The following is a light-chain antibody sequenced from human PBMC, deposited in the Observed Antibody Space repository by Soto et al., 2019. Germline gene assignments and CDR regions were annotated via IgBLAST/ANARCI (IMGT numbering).Light chain of an antibody. CDR1: SSDVGSYNL. V-gene: IGLV2-23*02. CDR2: EVS. CDR3: CSYAGSSTFPYV. J-gene: IGLJ1*01. Sequence: VLTQPASVSGSPGQSITISCTGTSSDVGSYNLVSWYQQHPGKAPKLMIYEVSKRPSGVSNRFSGSKSGNTASLTISGLQAEDEADYYCCSYAGSSTFPYVFGTGTKVTVL.